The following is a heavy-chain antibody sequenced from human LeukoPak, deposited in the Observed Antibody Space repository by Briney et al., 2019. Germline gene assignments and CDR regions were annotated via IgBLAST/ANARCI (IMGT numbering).Heavy chain of an antibody. CDR1: GGSFSAYY. V-gene: IGHV4-34*01. D-gene: IGHD4-17*01. CDR2: INHSGSA. J-gene: IGHJ4*02. CDR3: ARGQGTVTTH. Sequence: PSETLSLTCAVSGGSFSAYYWTWIRRPPGKGLEWIGEINHSGSANYNPSLKSRVTISLDTSKNQFSLKLSSVTAADTAVYYCARGQGTVTTHWGQGTLVTVSS.